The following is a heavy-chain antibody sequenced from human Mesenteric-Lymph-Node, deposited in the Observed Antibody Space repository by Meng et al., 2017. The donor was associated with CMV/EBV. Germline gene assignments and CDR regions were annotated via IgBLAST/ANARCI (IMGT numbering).Heavy chain of an antibody. J-gene: IGHJ5*02. CDR2: ISAYNGNT. V-gene: IGHV1-18*01. Sequence: ASVKVSCKASGYTFTSYGISWVRQAPGQGLEWMGWISAYNGNTNYAQKFQGRVTITTDESTSTAYMELSSLRSEDTAVYYCARWEGDFWSGYYMGWFDPWGQGTLVTVSS. D-gene: IGHD3-3*01. CDR3: ARWEGDFWSGYYMGWFDP. CDR1: GYTFTSYG.